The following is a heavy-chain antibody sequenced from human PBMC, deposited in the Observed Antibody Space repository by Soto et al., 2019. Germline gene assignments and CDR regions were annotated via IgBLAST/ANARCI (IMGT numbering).Heavy chain of an antibody. CDR2: IKSKTDGGTT. Sequence: GGSLRLSCAASGFTFSNAWMSWVRQAPGKGLEWVGRIKSKTDGGTTDYAAPVKGRFTISRDDSKNTLYLQMNSLKTEDTAVYYCTTTPTVAKWSGYYGYSQHWGQGTLVTVSS. J-gene: IGHJ1*01. CDR3: TTTPTVAKWSGYYGYSQH. CDR1: GFTFSNAW. V-gene: IGHV3-15*01. D-gene: IGHD3-3*01.